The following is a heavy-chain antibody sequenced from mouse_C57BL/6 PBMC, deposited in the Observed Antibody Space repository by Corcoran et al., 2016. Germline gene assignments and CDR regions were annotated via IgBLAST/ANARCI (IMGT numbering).Heavy chain of an antibody. J-gene: IGHJ2*01. CDR1: GYTFTDYY. Sequence: EVQLQQSGPELVKPGASVKISCKASGYTFTDYYMNWVKQSHGKSLEWIGDINPNNGGTSYNQKFKGKATLTVDKSSSTAYMELRSLTSEDSAVYYCARLPWHLDYWGQGTTLTVSS. V-gene: IGHV1-26*01. CDR2: INPNNGGT. CDR3: ARLPWHLDY.